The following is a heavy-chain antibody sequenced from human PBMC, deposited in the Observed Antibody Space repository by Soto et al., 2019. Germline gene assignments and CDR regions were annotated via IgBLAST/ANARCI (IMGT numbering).Heavy chain of an antibody. CDR1: GGSISSYY. CDR2: IYYSGST. Sequence: QVQLQESGPGLVKPSETLSLTGTVSGGSISSYYWSWIRQPPGKGLEWIGYIYYSGSTNYNPSLKSRVTISVDTSKNQFSLKLSSVTAADTAVYYCARHFDSSGWIAFDYWGQGTLVTVSS. D-gene: IGHD6-19*01. CDR3: ARHFDSSGWIAFDY. J-gene: IGHJ4*02. V-gene: IGHV4-59*08.